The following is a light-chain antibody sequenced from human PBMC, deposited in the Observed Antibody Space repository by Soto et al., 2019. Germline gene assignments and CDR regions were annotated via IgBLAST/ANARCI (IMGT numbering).Light chain of an antibody. J-gene: IGLJ2*01. CDR3: SSYTSTYTVV. Sequence: QSALTQPASVSGSPGQSITISCTGTSSDVGGYNYVSWYQQHPGKAPKLMIYDVSNRPSGVSNRFSGSKSGNTYSLTISGLQAEDEADFYCSSYTSTYTVVFGGGTKFTVL. CDR2: DVS. V-gene: IGLV2-14*01. CDR1: SSDVGGYNY.